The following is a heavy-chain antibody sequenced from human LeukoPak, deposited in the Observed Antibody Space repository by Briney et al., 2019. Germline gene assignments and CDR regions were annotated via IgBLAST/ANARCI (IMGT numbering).Heavy chain of an antibody. J-gene: IGHJ4*02. CDR1: GGSFSGYY. V-gene: IGHV4-59*10. CDR3: ARSPYLRTYGYGPWELPVSYFDY. CDR2: IYTSGST. D-gene: IGHD1-26*01. Sequence: PSETLSLTCAVYGGSFSGYYWSWIRQPAGKGLEWIGRIYTSGSTNYNPSLKSRVTISVDTSKNQFSLKLTSVTAADTAVYYCARSPYLRTYGYGPWELPVSYFDYWGQGTLVTVSS.